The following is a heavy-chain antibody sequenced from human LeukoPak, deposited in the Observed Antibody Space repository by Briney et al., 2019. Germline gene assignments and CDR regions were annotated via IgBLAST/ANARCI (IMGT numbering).Heavy chain of an antibody. CDR2: IYYSGST. D-gene: IGHD6-13*01. J-gene: IGHJ4*02. Sequence: SETLSLTCTVSGGSISSYYWSWIRQPPGKGLEWIGYIYYSGSTNYNPSLKSRVTISVDTSKNQFSLKLSSVTAADTAVYYCARGASANIFDYWGQGTLVTVSS. V-gene: IGHV4-59*01. CDR3: ARGASANIFDY. CDR1: GGSISSYY.